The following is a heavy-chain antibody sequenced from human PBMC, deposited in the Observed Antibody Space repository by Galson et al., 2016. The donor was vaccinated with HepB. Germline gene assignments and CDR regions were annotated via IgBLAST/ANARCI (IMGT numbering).Heavy chain of an antibody. J-gene: IGHJ3*02. CDR1: GFIFRSYY. D-gene: IGHD2-15*01. CDR2: VSAGGGAT. V-gene: IGHV3-23*01. Sequence: SLRLSCAASGFIFRSYYMSWVRQAPGKGLEWVSAVSAGGGATYCADSVKGRFTISRDNSKNTLYLQMNSLRAEDTAVYYCAKSSEGAFDIWGQGTMVTVSS. CDR3: AKSSEGAFDI.